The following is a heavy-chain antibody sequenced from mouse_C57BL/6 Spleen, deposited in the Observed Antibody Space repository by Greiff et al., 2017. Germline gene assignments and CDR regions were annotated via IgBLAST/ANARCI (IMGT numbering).Heavy chain of an antibody. D-gene: IGHD2-5*01. J-gene: IGHJ4*01. V-gene: IGHV1-52*01. CDR1: GYTFTSYW. CDR3: ARQNSNSYAMDY. Sequence: QVQLQQPGAELVRPGSSVKLSCKASGYTFTSYWMHWVKQRPIQGLEWIGNIDPSDSETHYNQKFKDKATLTVDKSSSTAYMQLSSLTSEDSAVYYCARQNSNSYAMDYWGQGTSVTVSS. CDR2: IDPSDSET.